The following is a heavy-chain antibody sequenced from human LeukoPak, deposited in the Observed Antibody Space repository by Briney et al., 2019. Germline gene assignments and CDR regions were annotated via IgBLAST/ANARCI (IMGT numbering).Heavy chain of an antibody. CDR1: GGSIRSGNYY. Sequence: SQTLSLTCTVSGGSIRSGNYYWSWIRQPPGKGLEWIGYIYDSGSTYYNRSLQSRVTISADTSKNQFSLKLSSVTAADTAVYYCARYGDYGFDHWGQGTLVTVSS. V-gene: IGHV4-30-4*01. CDR3: ARYGDYGFDH. J-gene: IGHJ4*02. CDR2: IYDSGST. D-gene: IGHD4-17*01.